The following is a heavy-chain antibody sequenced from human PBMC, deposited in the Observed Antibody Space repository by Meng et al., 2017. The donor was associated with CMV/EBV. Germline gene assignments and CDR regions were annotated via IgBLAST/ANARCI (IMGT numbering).Heavy chain of an antibody. D-gene: IGHD7-27*01. CDR3: ARQLGQKTYYFDY. Sequence: SETLSLTCTVSGGSISSSSYYWGWIRQPPGKGLEWIGSIYYIGSTYYNPSLKSRVTISVDTSKNQFSLKLSSVTAADTAVYYCARQLGQKTYYFDYWGQGTLVTVSS. CDR1: GGSISSSSYY. J-gene: IGHJ4*02. CDR2: IYYIGST. V-gene: IGHV4-39*01.